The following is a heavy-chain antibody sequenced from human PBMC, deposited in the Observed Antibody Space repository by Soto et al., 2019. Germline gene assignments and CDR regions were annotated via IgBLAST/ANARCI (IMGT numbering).Heavy chain of an antibody. Sequence: QVHLVQSGAEEKKPGASVKVSCKASGYTFTTSVHWVRQAPGQRLEWMGWINVGNGNTKYSQNFQGRVTITRDTSATTAYMELSSLTSEDTAVYYCARDQGGLGGANDYWGQGTLVTVSS. CDR3: ARDQGGLGGANDY. J-gene: IGHJ4*02. D-gene: IGHD6-25*01. CDR2: INVGNGNT. V-gene: IGHV1-3*05. CDR1: GYTFTTS.